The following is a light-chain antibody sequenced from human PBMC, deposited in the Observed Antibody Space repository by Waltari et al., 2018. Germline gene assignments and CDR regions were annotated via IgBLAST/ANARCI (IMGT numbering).Light chain of an antibody. Sequence: QLVLTQSPSASASLGASVKLTCTLSSGHSSYAIAWHQQQPEKGPRYLMKLNSDGSHNKGDRIPDRFSGSSSGAERYLTISSLQSEDEADYYCQTWGDGTVVFGGGTKLTVL. CDR2: LNSDGSH. CDR3: QTWGDGTVV. V-gene: IGLV4-69*01. CDR1: SGHSSYA. J-gene: IGLJ2*01.